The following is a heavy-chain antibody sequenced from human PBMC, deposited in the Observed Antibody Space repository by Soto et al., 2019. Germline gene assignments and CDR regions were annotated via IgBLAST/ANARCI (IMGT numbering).Heavy chain of an antibody. V-gene: IGHV4-61*01. D-gene: IGHD6-19*01. CDR2: IYYSGST. Sequence: TSETLSLTCTVSGGSVSSGSYYWSWIRQPPGKGLEWIGYIYYSGSTNYNPSLKSRVTISVDTSKNQFSLILSSVTSADTAVYYCAKDELAVPEAYSYYGMDVWGQGTTVTVSS. CDR3: AKDELAVPEAYSYYGMDV. CDR1: GGSVSSGSYY. J-gene: IGHJ6*02.